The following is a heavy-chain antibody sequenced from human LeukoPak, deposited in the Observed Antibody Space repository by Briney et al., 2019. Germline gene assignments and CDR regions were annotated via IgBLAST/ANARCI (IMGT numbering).Heavy chain of an antibody. J-gene: IGHJ4*02. D-gene: IGHD6-19*01. CDR1: GFTFSSYG. Sequence: GGSLRLSCAASGFTFSSYGMHWVRQAPGKGLEWVAVIWYDGSNKYYADSVKGRFTISRDNSKNTLYLQMNSLRAEDTAVYYCARAGGYSSGWYPTYHFDYWGQGTLVTVSS. CDR3: ARAGGYSSGWYPTYHFDY. CDR2: IWYDGSNK. V-gene: IGHV3-33*08.